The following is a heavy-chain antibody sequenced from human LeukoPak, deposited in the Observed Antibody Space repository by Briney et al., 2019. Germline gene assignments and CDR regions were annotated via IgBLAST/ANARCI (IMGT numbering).Heavy chain of an antibody. V-gene: IGHV1-18*01. CDR3: ARPNHDFWSGYYYCYGMDV. Sequence: ASVKVSCKASGYTFTSYGISWVRQAPGQGLEWMGWISAYNGNTNYAQKLQGRVTMTTDTSTSTAYMELRSLRSDDTAVYYCARPNHDFWSGYYYCYGMDVWGQGTTVTVSS. CDR2: ISAYNGNT. D-gene: IGHD3-3*01. CDR1: GYTFTSYG. J-gene: IGHJ6*02.